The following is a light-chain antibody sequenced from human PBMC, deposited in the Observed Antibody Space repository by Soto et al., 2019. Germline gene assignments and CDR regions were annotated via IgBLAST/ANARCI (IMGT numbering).Light chain of an antibody. CDR2: GAS. CDR1: QSVSSY. Sequence: EIVLTQSPATLSLSPGERATLSCRASQSVSSYLAWYQHKPGQAPRLLIYGASNRAIDIPARFSGRGSGTDFTLTISSLESGDSAVYYCQQRDKWPRTFGQGTKLEIK. J-gene: IGKJ2*01. CDR3: QQRDKWPRT. V-gene: IGKV3-11*01.